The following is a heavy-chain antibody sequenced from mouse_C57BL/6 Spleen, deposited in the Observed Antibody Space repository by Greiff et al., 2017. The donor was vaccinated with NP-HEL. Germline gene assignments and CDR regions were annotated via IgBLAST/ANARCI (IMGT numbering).Heavy chain of an antibody. D-gene: IGHD4-1*01. CDR1: GFTFSDYG. V-gene: IGHV5-17*01. Sequence: EVQLVESGGGLVKPGGSLKLSCAASGFTFSDYGMHWVRQAPEKGLEWVAYISSGSSTIYYADTVKGRFTISRDNAKNTLFLQMTRLRSEDTAMYYCARRLGREGYAMDYWGQGTSVTVSS. J-gene: IGHJ4*01. CDR2: ISSGSSTI. CDR3: ARRLGREGYAMDY.